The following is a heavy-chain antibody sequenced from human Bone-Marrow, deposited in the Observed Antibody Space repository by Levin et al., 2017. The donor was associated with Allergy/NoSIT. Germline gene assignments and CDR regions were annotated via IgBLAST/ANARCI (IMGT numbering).Heavy chain of an antibody. D-gene: IGHD2-2*01. J-gene: IGHJ3*02. CDR3: SRGFPVVPVSIGHHDAFDI. V-gene: IGHV3-21*01. CDR1: GFTFSTYG. CDR2: ISSSSSYI. Sequence: GESLKISCAASGFTFSTYGMNWVRQAPGKGLEWVSSISSSSSYIYSADSMKGRFTISRDNAKNSLYLQMHSLRAEDTAVYYCSRGFPVVPVSIGHHDAFDIWGQGTMVSVSS.